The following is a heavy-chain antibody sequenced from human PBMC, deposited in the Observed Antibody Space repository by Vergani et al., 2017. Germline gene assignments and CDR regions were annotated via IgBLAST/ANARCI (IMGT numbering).Heavy chain of an antibody. CDR1: GYTLTELS. V-gene: IGHV1-24*01. D-gene: IGHD6-13*01. Sequence: QVQLVQSGAEVKKPGASVQVSCKVSGYTLTELSMHWVRQAPGKGLEWMGGFDPEDGETIYAQKFQGRVTMTEDTSTDTAYMELSSLRSEDTAVYYCETAEPGQQLVFGAFDIWGQGTMVTVSS. CDR3: ETAEPGQQLVFGAFDI. CDR2: FDPEDGET. J-gene: IGHJ3*02.